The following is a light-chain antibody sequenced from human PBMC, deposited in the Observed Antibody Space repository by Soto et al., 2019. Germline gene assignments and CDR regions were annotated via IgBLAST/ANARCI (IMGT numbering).Light chain of an antibody. V-gene: IGKV1-5*01. CDR1: QSIYNW. Sequence: DIQMTQSPSSLSASLGDRVTITCRASQSIYNWLAWYQQKPGKAPKLLIYDASSLQSGVPSRFSGSGFGTEFTLTISSLQPDYFATSSCTQYKTHSRTFGLRTTV. J-gene: IGKJ1*01. CDR2: DAS. CDR3: TQYKTHSRT.